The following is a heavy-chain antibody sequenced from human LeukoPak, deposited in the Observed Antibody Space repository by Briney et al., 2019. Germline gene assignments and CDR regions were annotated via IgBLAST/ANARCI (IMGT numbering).Heavy chain of an antibody. V-gene: IGHV3-74*01. Sequence: GGSLRLSCAASGFTFSSYLMHWIRQAPGKGLVWVSRINNDGSSTNYADSVKGRFTISRDNAKDTVYLQMNSLRGEDTAVYYCVRDPPGEGVDYWGQGTLVAVSS. CDR3: VRDPPGEGVDY. CDR2: INNDGSST. J-gene: IGHJ4*02. D-gene: IGHD2-21*01. CDR1: GFTFSSYL.